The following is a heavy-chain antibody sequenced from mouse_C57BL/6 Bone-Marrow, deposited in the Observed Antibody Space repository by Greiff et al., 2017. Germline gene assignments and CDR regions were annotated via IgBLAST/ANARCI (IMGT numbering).Heavy chain of an antibody. Sequence: VKLMESGAELARPGASVKMSCKASGYTFTSYTMHWVKQRPGQGLEWIGYINPSSGYTKYNQKFKDKATLTADKSSSKAYMQLSSLTSEDSAVYYCARKQLRLRYYFDYWGQGTTLTVSS. V-gene: IGHV1-4*01. CDR3: ARKQLRLRYYFDY. J-gene: IGHJ2*01. D-gene: IGHD3-2*02. CDR2: INPSSGYT. CDR1: GYTFTSYT.